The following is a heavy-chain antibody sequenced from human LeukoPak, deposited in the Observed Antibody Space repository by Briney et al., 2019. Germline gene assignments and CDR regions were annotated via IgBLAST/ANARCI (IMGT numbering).Heavy chain of an antibody. D-gene: IGHD6-25*01. CDR3: ARADSDGFTLDY. V-gene: IGHV1-2*02. CDR2: INPNSGGT. Sequence: ASVKVSCKTSGYTFTTYAISWVRQAPGQGLEWMGWINPNSGGTNYAQKFQGRVTMTRDTSISTAYMELSRLRSDDTAVYYCARADSDGFTLDYWGQGTLVTVSS. J-gene: IGHJ4*02. CDR1: GYTFTTYA.